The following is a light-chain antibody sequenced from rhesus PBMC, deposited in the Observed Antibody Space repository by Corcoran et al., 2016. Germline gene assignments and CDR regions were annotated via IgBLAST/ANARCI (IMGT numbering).Light chain of an antibody. CDR1: QGIRKN. V-gene: IGKV1-33*02. CDR3: PHDISYPWK. J-gene: IGKJ1*01. Sequence: DIQMTQSPSSLSASVGDTVTITCQASQGIRKNLAWYQQKPGKAPKLLIYDASTLQAGVPSGFSGSGCGTDFTLSISSLQPGDFATYYCPHDISYPWKFGQGTKVEIK. CDR2: DAS.